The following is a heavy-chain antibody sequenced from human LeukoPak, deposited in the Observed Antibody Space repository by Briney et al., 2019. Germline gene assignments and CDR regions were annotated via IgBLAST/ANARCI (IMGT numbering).Heavy chain of an antibody. CDR2: ISAGSGTV. J-gene: IGHJ2*01. CDR1: GLSLSSNN. Sequence: PGGSLRLSCSASGLSLSSNNMHGVRQTPGGGLEWLSYISAGSGTVISADSVKGRFSISRDNARESLFLQMNSLRVEDTGVYYCTRDLGLRRMIWGRGTLVIVSS. V-gene: IGHV3-48*04. CDR3: TRDLGLRRMI.